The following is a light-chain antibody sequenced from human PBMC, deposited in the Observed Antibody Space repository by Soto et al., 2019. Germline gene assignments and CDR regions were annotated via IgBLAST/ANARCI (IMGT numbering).Light chain of an antibody. CDR2: ESS. J-gene: IGLJ1*01. V-gene: IGLV2-23*01. Sequence: QSALTQPASVSGSPGQSITISCTGTSRDVGSHNLVSWYQHHPGKAPKLMIYESSKLPSGVSSRFSGTKSGSRASLTISRLQAEDDDDYYCCSYASRNIVVFVTGTKLPVL. CDR1: SRDVGSHNL. CDR3: CSYASRNIVV.